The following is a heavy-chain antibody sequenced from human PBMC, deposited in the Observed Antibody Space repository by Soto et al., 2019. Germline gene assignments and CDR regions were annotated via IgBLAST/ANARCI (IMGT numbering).Heavy chain of an antibody. J-gene: IGHJ5*02. CDR1: GGTFSSYA. CDR2: IIPIFGTA. V-gene: IGHV1-69*12. Sequence: QVQLVQSGAEVKKPGSSVKVSCKASGGTFSSYAISWVRQAPGQGLEWMGGIIPIFGTANYAQKFQGRVTITADESTSTAYMELSSLRSEDTAVYYCARGAVVVVAATTDNWLDPWGQGTLVTVSS. D-gene: IGHD2-15*01. CDR3: ARGAVVVVAATTDNWLDP.